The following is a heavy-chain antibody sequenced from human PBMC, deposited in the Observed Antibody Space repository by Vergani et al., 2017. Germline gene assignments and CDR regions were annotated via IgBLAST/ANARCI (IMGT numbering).Heavy chain of an antibody. J-gene: IGHJ4*02. V-gene: IGHV3-74*03. Sequence: DVHLAESGGGFFQPGGSLRLSCSASGFSFNSYWMHWVRQVPGKGLLWVSRIKSDGSITAYADSVKGRFTISRDNAQNTLYLQMNSLRAEDTAVYYCARYLGYCSSTSCLFDYWGQGTLVTVSS. CDR1: GFSFNSYW. CDR3: ARYLGYCSSTSCLFDY. D-gene: IGHD2-2*01. CDR2: IKSDGSIT.